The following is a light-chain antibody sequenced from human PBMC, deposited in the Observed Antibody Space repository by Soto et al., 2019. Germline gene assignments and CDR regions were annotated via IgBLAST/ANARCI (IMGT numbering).Light chain of an antibody. CDR3: QQYKSYPIT. J-gene: IGKJ5*01. Sequence: DIQMTQSPSSLSASVGDRVTITCRASQDINNHLAWFQQQPEKAPKSLIYAASSLQSGVPSRFSGSGFGTDFTLTISNLQPEDFATYYCQQYKSYPITFGQGTRLEIK. CDR2: AAS. V-gene: IGKV1-16*01. CDR1: QDINNH.